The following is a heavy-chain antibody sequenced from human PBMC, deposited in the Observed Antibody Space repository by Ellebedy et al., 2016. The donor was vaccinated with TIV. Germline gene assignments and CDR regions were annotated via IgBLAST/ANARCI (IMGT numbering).Heavy chain of an antibody. V-gene: IGHV3-7*01. D-gene: IGHD4-17*01. CDR1: GFNFRSYW. J-gene: IGHJ5*02. CDR2: IRQEGDEI. CDR3: ARRASYGDYAVQVNPWFDP. Sequence: GESLKISCAASGFNFRSYWMTWVRQAPRKGLEWVAKIRQEGDEIYYVESVKGRFNISRDNAKNSLFLQMNSLRVEDTAVYYCARRASYGDYAVQVNPWFDPWGQGTLVTVSS.